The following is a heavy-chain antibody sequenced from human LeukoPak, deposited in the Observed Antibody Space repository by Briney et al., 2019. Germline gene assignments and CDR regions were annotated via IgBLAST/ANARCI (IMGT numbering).Heavy chain of an antibody. J-gene: IGHJ6*02. CDR3: ARDRYYGLGSHPEGGGMDV. CDR2: ISAYNGNT. CDR1: GYTFTSYG. V-gene: IGHV1-18*01. D-gene: IGHD3-10*01. Sequence: ASVKVSCKASGYTFTSYGISWVRQAPGQGLEWMGWISAYNGNTNYAQKLQDRVTMTTDTSTTTAYMELTSLRSDDTAMYYCARDRYYGLGSHPEGGGMDVWGQGTTVTVSS.